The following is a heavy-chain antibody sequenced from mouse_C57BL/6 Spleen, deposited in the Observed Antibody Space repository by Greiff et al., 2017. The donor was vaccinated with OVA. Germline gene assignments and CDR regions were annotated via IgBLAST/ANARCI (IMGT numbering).Heavy chain of an antibody. CDR1: GYTFTDYN. Sequence: EVQLQQSGPELVKPGASVKIPCKASGYTFTDYNMDWVKQSHGKSLEWIGDINPNNGGTIYNQKFKGKATLTVDKSSSTAYMELRSLTSEDTAVYYGAREMGYYSNAMDYWGQGTSVTVSS. V-gene: IGHV1-18*01. J-gene: IGHJ4*01. D-gene: IGHD2-5*01. CDR3: AREMGYYSNAMDY. CDR2: INPNNGGT.